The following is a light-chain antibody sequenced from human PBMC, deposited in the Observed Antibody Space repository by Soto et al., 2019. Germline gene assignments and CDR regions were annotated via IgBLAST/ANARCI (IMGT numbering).Light chain of an antibody. Sequence: EIVMTQSPATLSVSPGERATLSCRASQSVSNNLAWYQQKPGQAPRLLIYGASTRATGVPARFSGSGSGTGFTLTISSLQSEDFAVYYCQQYHNWPPLTVGGGTKVEIK. CDR3: QQYHNWPPLT. V-gene: IGKV3-15*01. J-gene: IGKJ4*01. CDR2: GAS. CDR1: QSVSNN.